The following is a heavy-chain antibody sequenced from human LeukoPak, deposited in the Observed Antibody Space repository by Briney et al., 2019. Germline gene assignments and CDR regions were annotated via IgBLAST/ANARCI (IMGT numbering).Heavy chain of an antibody. Sequence: GGSLRLSCAASGFSFSSAAMTWVRQAPGKGLEWVSLIGTIGYSTYYADSVKGRFTISRDNSKNTLSLQMNSLRVVDTAIYYCAKDIQLSTWGLGTMVTVSS. CDR1: GFSFSSAA. V-gene: IGHV3-23*01. D-gene: IGHD5-24*01. CDR3: AKDIQLST. CDR2: IGTIGYST. J-gene: IGHJ3*01.